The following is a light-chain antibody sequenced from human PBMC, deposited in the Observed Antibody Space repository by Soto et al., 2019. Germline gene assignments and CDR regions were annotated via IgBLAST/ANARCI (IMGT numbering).Light chain of an antibody. J-gene: IGKJ5*01. CDR1: ESIARH. CDR2: AES. CDR3: QQTYTALSIT. V-gene: IGKV1-39*01. Sequence: DIQMTQSPSSLSASVGDRVTITCRASESIARHLNWYQQKPGKAPKLLIYAESSLQNGVPSRFRCGGSGTDVTLTISNLQPEDFATYYCQQTYTALSITFGQGTRLEI.